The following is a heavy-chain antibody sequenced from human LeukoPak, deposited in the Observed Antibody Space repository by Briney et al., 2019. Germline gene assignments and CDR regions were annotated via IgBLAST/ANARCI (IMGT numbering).Heavy chain of an antibody. V-gene: IGHV3-7*01. D-gene: IGHD6-19*01. CDR3: AREDIAVPGGDY. Sequence: GGSLRPSCAASGFTFSSYWMSWVRQAPGKRREWVANIKQDGSEKYYVDSMKGRFTISRDNAKNSLYLQMNSLRAEDTAVYYCAREDIAVPGGDYWGQGTLVTVSS. CDR2: IKQDGSEK. CDR1: GFTFSSYW. J-gene: IGHJ4*02.